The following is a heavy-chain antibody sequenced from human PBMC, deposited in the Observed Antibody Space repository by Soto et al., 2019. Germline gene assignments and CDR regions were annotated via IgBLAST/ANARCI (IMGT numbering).Heavy chain of an antibody. J-gene: IGHJ4*02. Sequence: SETLSLTCTVAGGSITSYYWSWIRQPPGKGLEWIGYIYFSGSANYNPSLKSRVTISVDTSKNQFSLKLSSVTAADTAVYYCARRYSGYGDYWGQGTLVTVSS. CDR1: GGSITSYY. D-gene: IGHD5-12*01. V-gene: IGHV4-59*08. CDR3: ARRYSGYGDY. CDR2: IYFSGSA.